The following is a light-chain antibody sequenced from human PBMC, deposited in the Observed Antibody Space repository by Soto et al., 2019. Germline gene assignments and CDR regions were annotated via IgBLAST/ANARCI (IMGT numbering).Light chain of an antibody. Sequence: DIVLTQSPATLSLSPGDRATLSCRASQSINFYLAWYQQKPGQSPRLLVYDASKRATGIPVRFSGSGSGTDFTLTITSLEPDDFAIYYCQQRSDWPPLTFGGGTKVEIK. J-gene: IGKJ4*01. CDR2: DAS. CDR1: QSINFY. CDR3: QQRSDWPPLT. V-gene: IGKV3-11*01.